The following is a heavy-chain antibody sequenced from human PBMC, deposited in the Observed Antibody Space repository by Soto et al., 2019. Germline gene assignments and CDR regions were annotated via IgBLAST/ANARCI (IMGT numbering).Heavy chain of an antibody. J-gene: IGHJ4*02. CDR3: AKESGWSGVVAACFGY. CDR1: GLKFRNYA. Sequence: SLATSWSGPGLKFRNYAMSWTRQAPGKGLEWVSAISGSGGSTYYADSVKGRFTISRDNSKNTLYLQMKSMRAEDTAVYYCAKESGWSGVVAACFGYWGEGTLVT. V-gene: IGHV3-23*01. D-gene: IGHD2-15*01. CDR2: ISGSGGST.